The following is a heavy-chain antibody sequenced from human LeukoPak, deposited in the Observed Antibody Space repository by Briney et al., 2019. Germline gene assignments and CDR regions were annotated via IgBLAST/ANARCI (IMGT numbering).Heavy chain of an antibody. D-gene: IGHD2-2*01. CDR1: GFTVSSNY. CDR2: IYSGGST. J-gene: IGHJ1*01. V-gene: IGHV3-53*01. CDR3: ARDMGYCSSTSCYLYFQH. Sequence: GGSLRLSCAASGFTVSSNYMSWVRQAPGKGLEWVSVIYSGGSTYYADSVKGRFTISRDNSKNTLYLQMNSLGAEDTAVYYCARDMGYCSSTSCYLYFQHWGQGTLVTVSS.